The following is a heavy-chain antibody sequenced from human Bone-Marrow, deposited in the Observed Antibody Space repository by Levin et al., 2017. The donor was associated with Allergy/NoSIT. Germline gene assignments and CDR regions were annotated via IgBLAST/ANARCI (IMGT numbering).Heavy chain of an antibody. CDR2: ISSSSSYI. V-gene: IGHV3-21*01. D-gene: IGHD6-6*01. CDR1: GFTFSSYS. J-gene: IGHJ4*02. Sequence: GGSLRLSCAASGFTFSSYSMNWVRQAPGKGLEWVSSISSSSSYIYYADSVKGRFTISRDNAKNSLYLQMNSLRAEDTAVYYCARAPIRIAAGPFDYWGQGTLVTVSS. CDR3: ARAPIRIAAGPFDY.